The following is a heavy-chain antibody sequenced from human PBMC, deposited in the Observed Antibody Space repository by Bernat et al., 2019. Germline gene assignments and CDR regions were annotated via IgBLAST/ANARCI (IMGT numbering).Heavy chain of an antibody. CDR1: GYTFTSYG. Sequence: QVQLVQSGAEVKKPGASVKVSCKASGYTFTSYGISWVRQAPGQGLEWMGWISAYNDNTNYAQKLQGRVTMTTDTTTSTAYMELRSLRSDDTAVYYCAIGGTMVRGVLDPDRYYYYGMDVWGQGTTVTVSS. CDR2: ISAYNDNT. CDR3: AIGGTMVRGVLDPDRYYYYGMDV. J-gene: IGHJ6*02. V-gene: IGHV1-18*01. D-gene: IGHD3-10*01.